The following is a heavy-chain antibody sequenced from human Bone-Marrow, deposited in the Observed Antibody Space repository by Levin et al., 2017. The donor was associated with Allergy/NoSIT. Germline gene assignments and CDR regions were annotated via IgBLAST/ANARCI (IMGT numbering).Heavy chain of an antibody. J-gene: IGHJ5*02. V-gene: IGHV4-39*01. CDR3: ARQGAVVSHWFDP. Sequence: SQTLSLTCTVSGGSISSTNDYWGWIRQPPGKGLEWIGSNHYSGSTYYSPSLKSRVTISVDTSKNQFSLKLSSVTAADTAVYYCARQGAVVSHWFDPWGQGTLVTVSS. CDR1: GGSISSTNDY. CDR2: NHYSGST. D-gene: IGHD6-19*01.